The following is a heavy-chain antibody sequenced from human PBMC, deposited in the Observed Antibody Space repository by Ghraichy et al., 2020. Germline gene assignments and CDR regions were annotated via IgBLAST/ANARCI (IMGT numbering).Heavy chain of an antibody. Sequence: GGSLRLSCAASGFTFSDYYMSWIRQAPGKGLEWVSYISTSGNTIYYADSVKGRFTISRDNAKNSLYLQMNSLRAEDTAGYYCASIGVGYCSGGSCPLLIWGQGTLVTVSS. V-gene: IGHV3-11*01. D-gene: IGHD2-15*01. J-gene: IGHJ4*02. CDR1: GFTFSDYY. CDR3: ASIGVGYCSGGSCPLLI. CDR2: ISTSGNTI.